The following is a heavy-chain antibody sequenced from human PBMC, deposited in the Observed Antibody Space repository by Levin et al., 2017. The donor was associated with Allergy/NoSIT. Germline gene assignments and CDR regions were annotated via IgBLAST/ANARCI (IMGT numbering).Heavy chain of an antibody. CDR2: ISSSSSYT. J-gene: IGHJ4*02. Sequence: GESLKISCAASGFTFSDYYMSWIRQAPGKGLEWVSYISSSSSYTNYADSVKGRFTISRDNAKNSLYLQMNSLRAEDTAVYYCARDRAGSGYESYYCDYWGQGTLVTVSS. CDR3: ARDRAGSGYESYYCDY. CDR1: GFTFSDYY. D-gene: IGHD5-12*01. V-gene: IGHV3-11*05.